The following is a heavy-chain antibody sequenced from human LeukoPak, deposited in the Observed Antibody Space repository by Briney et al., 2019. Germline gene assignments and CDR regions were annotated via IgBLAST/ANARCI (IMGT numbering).Heavy chain of an antibody. Sequence: SETLSLTCTVSGGSISRYYWSWIRQPPGKGLEWIGYIYYSGSTNYNPSLKSRVTISVDTSKNQFSLKLSSVTAADTAVYYCARDLGDCSGGSCYRKFDYWGQGTLVTVSS. CDR3: ARDLGDCSGGSCYRKFDY. V-gene: IGHV4-59*01. CDR1: GGSISRYY. D-gene: IGHD2-15*01. CDR2: IYYSGST. J-gene: IGHJ4*02.